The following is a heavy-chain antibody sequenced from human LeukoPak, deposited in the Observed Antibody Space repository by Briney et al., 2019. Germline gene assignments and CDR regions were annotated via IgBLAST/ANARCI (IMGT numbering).Heavy chain of an antibody. D-gene: IGHD2-21*02. J-gene: IGHJ4*02. Sequence: GASVKVSCKASGYIFTSYDINWVRQATGQGLEWMGWMNPNSGNTGYAQKFQGRVTITRNTSISTAYMELSSLRSEDTAVYYCARGGGIVVVTARTGFDYWGQGTLVTVSS. CDR3: ARGGGIVVVTARTGFDY. CDR2: MNPNSGNT. CDR1: GYIFTSYD. V-gene: IGHV1-8*03.